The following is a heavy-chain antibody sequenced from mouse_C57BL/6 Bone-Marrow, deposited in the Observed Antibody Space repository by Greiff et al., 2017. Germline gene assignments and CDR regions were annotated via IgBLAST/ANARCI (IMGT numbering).Heavy chain of an antibody. CDR1: GYTFTDYE. Sequence: VQLQESGAELVRPGASVTLSCKASGYTFTDYEMHWVKQTPVHGLEWIGAIDPETGGTAYNQKFKDKAILTADKSSSTAYMELRSLTSEDSAVYYCTRCYGSSYDWYFDVWGTGTTVTVSS. V-gene: IGHV1-15*01. J-gene: IGHJ1*03. CDR3: TRCYGSSYDWYFDV. D-gene: IGHD1-1*01. CDR2: IDPETGGT.